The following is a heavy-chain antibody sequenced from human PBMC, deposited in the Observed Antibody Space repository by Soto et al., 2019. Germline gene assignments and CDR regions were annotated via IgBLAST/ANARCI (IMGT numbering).Heavy chain of an antibody. D-gene: IGHD6-13*01. V-gene: IGHV4-39*02. CDR1: GSSFSSSDYY. J-gene: IGHJ6*02. Sequence: SETLSLTCTVSGSSFSSSDYYSGWIRQPPGKGLEWIGNIYDSGSTSYNPSLKSRITINPDTSKNQFSLQLNSVTPEDTAVYYCARDSSGDSSSWYPSYYYYYGMDVWGQGTTVTVSS. CDR2: IYDSGST. CDR3: ARDSSGDSSSWYPSYYYYYGMDV.